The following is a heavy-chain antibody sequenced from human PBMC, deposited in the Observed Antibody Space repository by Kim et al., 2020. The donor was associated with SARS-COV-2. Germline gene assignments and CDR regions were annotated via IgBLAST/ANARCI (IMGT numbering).Heavy chain of an antibody. D-gene: IGHD1-1*01. V-gene: IGHV3-21*01. CDR3: VQRAPYYFDY. CDR2: YI. Sequence: YIYYADSVKGRFTISRDNAKNSLYLQMNSLRAEDTAVYYCVQRAPYYFDYWGQGTLVTVSS. J-gene: IGHJ4*02.